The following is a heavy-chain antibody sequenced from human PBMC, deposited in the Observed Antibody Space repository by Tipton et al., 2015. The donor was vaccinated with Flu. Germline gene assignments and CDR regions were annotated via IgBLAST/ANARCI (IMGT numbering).Heavy chain of an antibody. V-gene: IGHV3-33*08. D-gene: IGHD3-16*01. CDR3: ARDSPQLGMDY. Sequence: QLVQSGGGVVQPGRSLRLSCAASGFTFSSYGMHWVRQAPGKGLEWVAVIWYDGSNKYYADSVKGRFTISRDNSKNTLYLQMNSLRAEDTAVYYCARDSPQLGMDYWGQGTLVTVSS. CDR2: IWYDGSNK. J-gene: IGHJ4*02. CDR1: GFTFSSYG.